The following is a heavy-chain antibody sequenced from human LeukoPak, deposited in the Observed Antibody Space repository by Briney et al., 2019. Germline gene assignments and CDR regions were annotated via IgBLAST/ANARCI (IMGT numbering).Heavy chain of an antibody. D-gene: IGHD3-3*01. CDR2: IKSKADGGTT. J-gene: IGHJ4*02. CDR3: TTELYYDFWSGYYGGDY. Sequence: GGSLRLSCAASGFTFSNAWMNWVRQAPGKGLEWVGRIKSKADGGTTDYAAPVKGRFTISRDDSKNTLYLQMNSLKTEDTAVYYCTTELYYDFWSGYYGGDYWGQGTLVTVSS. V-gene: IGHV3-15*07. CDR1: GFTFSNAW.